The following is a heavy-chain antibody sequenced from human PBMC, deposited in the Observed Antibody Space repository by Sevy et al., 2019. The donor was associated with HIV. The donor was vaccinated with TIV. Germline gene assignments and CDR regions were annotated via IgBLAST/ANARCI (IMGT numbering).Heavy chain of an antibody. D-gene: IGHD6-19*01. CDR2: IIPIFGTA. V-gene: IGHV1-69*13. CDR1: GGTFSSYA. Sequence: ALVKVSCKASGGTFSSYAISWVRQAPGQGLEWMGGIIPIFGTANYAQKFQGRVTITADESTSTAYMELSSLRSEDTAVYYCARGRPPYSSGWYGEAFDYWGQGTLVTV. CDR3: ARGRPPYSSGWYGEAFDY. J-gene: IGHJ4*02.